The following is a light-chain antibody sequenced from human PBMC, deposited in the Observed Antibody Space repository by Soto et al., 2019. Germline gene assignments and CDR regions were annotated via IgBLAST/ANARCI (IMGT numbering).Light chain of an antibody. V-gene: IGKV3D-15*01. Sequence: EIVMTRSPATLSVSAGERVTLSCRASQSVSSNLAWYQQKPGQAPRLLIYGASTRATGIPARFSGSGSGTDFTLTISSLQSEDFAVYYCQQYNNWPPLTFGGGTKVEIK. CDR1: QSVSSN. J-gene: IGKJ4*01. CDR2: GAS. CDR3: QQYNNWPPLT.